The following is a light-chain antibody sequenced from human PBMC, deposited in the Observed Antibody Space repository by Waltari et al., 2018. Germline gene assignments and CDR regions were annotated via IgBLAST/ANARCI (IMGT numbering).Light chain of an antibody. V-gene: IGLV3-21*01. CDR2: YDN. Sequence: SYVVTQPPSVSVAPGETARITCGGNNIESKSVHWYRQRPGQAPVVVISYDNDRAAGVPERFSGSNSGNTATLTISRVEAGDEADYYCQVWDANTDPGVFGTGTEVTVL. J-gene: IGLJ1*01. CDR3: QVWDANTDPGV. CDR1: NIESKS.